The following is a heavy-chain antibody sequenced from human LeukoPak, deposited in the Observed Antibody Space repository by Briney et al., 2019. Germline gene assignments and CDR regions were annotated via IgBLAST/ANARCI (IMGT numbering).Heavy chain of an antibody. CDR2: IYYSGST. Sequence: PSETLSLTCTVSGDSISSSNYYWGWIRQPPGKGLEWIGSIYYSGSTFYNPSLKSRVTISVDTSKNQFSLKLSSVTAADTAVYYCARQGSYDFWSGYANWFDPWGQGTLVTVSS. D-gene: IGHD3-3*01. V-gene: IGHV4-39*01. CDR3: ARQGSYDFWSGYANWFDP. J-gene: IGHJ5*02. CDR1: GDSISSSNYY.